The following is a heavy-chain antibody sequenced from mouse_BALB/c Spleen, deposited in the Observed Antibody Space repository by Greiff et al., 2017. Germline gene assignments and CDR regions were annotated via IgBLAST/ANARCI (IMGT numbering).Heavy chain of an antibody. D-gene: IGHD1-1*01. CDR3: ARSENCYGSSAGFAY. J-gene: IGHJ3*01. CDR2: IDPGSGGT. CDR1: GFAFTNYF. Sequence: QVQLQQSGAELVRPGTSVKLSCTASGFAFTNYFIHWVKQRPGQGLEWIGVIDPGSGGTNYNEKFKGKATITADKSSSTAYMQLSSLTSDDSAVYFCARSENCYGSSAGFAYWGQGTLVTVSA. V-gene: IGHV1-54*01.